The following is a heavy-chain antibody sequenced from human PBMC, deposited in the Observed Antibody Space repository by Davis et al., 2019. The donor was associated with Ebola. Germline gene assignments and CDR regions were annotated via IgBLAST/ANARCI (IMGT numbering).Heavy chain of an antibody. D-gene: IGHD1-26*01. Sequence: GGSLRLSCAASGFTFSRYAMSWVRQAPGKGLEWVSTLGTSADTYYADSVKGRFTISRDNSKNTLYLQMNGLRVEDTAIYYCAKDTSNIWFDIWGQGTNVTVSS. CDR2: LGTSADT. J-gene: IGHJ3*02. V-gene: IGHV3-23*01. CDR3: AKDTSNIWFDI. CDR1: GFTFSRYA.